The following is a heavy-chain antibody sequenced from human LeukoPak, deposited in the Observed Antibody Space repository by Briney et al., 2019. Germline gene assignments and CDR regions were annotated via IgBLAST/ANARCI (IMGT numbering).Heavy chain of an antibody. D-gene: IGHD1-26*01. Sequence: GGSLRLSCAAAGLTFSSYWMHWVRQAPGKGLVWVSRINSDGSSTSYADSVKGRFTISRDNAKNTLYLQMNSLRAEDTAVYYCARRSSGSPPYYFGYWGQGTLVTVSS. CDR3: ARRSSGSPPYYFGY. V-gene: IGHV3-74*01. CDR2: INSDGSST. J-gene: IGHJ4*02. CDR1: GLTFSSYW.